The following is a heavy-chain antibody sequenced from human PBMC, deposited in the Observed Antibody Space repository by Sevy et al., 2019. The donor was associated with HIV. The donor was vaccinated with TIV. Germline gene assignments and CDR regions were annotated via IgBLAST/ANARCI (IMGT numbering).Heavy chain of an antibody. CDR3: ARGVGLDC. Sequence: GRSLRLSCAASGFTFSPYWMTWVRQAPGKGLEWVANIRPDGSDKYYVDSVKGRFTISRDNAKNSLYLQMNSLRADDTAMYYCARGVGLDCWGQRALVTVSS. CDR1: GFTFSPYW. J-gene: IGHJ4*02. D-gene: IGHD1-26*01. CDR2: IRPDGSDK. V-gene: IGHV3-7*01.